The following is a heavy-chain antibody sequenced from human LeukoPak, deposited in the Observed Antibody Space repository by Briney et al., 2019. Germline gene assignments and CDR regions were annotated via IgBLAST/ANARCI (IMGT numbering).Heavy chain of an antibody. V-gene: IGHV3-23*01. CDR3: AKCRDDYVWGTESYYFDC. D-gene: IGHD3-16*01. CDR1: GFTFNNYA. CDR2: IGGSGGLT. Sequence: GGSLRLSCAASGFTFNNYAMSWVRQAPGKGLEWVSAIGGSGGLTYYADSVKGRFTISRDNSKNTLYLQMNSLRAEDTAVYYCAKCRDDYVWGTESYYFDCWGQGTLVTVSS. J-gene: IGHJ4*02.